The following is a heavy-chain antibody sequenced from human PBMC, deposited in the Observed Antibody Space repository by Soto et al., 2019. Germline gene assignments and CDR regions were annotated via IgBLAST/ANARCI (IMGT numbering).Heavy chain of an antibody. V-gene: IGHV4-59*01. CDR1: GGSISSNY. CDR3: ARYRREAVAGYTLDN. J-gene: IGHJ4*02. D-gene: IGHD6-13*01. Sequence: SETLSLTCTVSGGSISSNYWTWIRQPPGKGLEWIGYVYNSGSTNYNPSLKSRVTISEDTSKSQFSLKVNSMTAANTAVYYCARYRREAVAGYTLDNWGQGILVTVSS. CDR2: VYNSGST.